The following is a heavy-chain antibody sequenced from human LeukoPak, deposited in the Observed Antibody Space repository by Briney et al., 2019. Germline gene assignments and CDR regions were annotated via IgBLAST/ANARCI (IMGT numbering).Heavy chain of an antibody. CDR3: ARGVSEQPDAFDI. CDR1: GGSISSGGYY. J-gene: IGHJ3*02. CDR2: IYYSGST. V-gene: IGHV4-31*03. D-gene: IGHD6-13*01. Sequence: PSQTLSLTCTVSGGSISSGGYYWSWIRQHPGKGLEWIGYIYYSGSTYYNPSLKSRVTISVDTSKNQFSLKLSSVTAADTAVYYCARGVSEQPDAFDIWGQGTMVTVSS.